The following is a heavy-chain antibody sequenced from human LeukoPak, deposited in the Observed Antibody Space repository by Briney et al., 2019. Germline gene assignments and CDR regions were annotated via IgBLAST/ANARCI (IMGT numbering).Heavy chain of an antibody. Sequence: GGSLRLSCAVSGFTFSNYVMSWVRQAPGKGLEWVSGISGSGDSTYYADSVKGRFTISRDNSKNTLYLQMNSLRVEDTAAYYCAKVRAPSGWFNSDYWGQGTLVTVSS. J-gene: IGHJ4*02. CDR1: GFTFSNYV. CDR2: ISGSGDST. CDR3: AKVRAPSGWFNSDY. D-gene: IGHD6-19*01. V-gene: IGHV3-23*01.